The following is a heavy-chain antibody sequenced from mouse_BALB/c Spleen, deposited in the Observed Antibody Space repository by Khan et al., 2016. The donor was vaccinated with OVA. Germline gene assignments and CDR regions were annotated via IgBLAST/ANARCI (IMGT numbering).Heavy chain of an antibody. CDR2: INPTSGYT. CDR3: ASDRIDY. CDR1: GYTFTSYW. J-gene: IGHJ2*01. V-gene: IGHV1-7*01. Sequence: VHLVESGAELAKPGASVKMSCKASGYTFTSYWMHWIKQRPGQGLEWIGYINPTSGYTDYNQKFKDKATLTADKSSSTAYMQLNSLTSDDSAVYYCASDRIDYWCLGSTLTVSS.